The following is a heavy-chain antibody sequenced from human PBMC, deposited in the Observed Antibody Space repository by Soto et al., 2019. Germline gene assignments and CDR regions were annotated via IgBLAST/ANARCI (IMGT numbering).Heavy chain of an antibody. D-gene: IGHD3-3*01. J-gene: IGHJ5*02. CDR3: ARGILEWLTPIRWFDP. CDR1: GGSISSYY. Sequence: QVQLQESGPGLVKPSETLSLTCTVSGGSISSYYWSWIRQPPGKGLEWIGYIYYSGSTNYNPSLKSRVTISVDTSKNQFSLKLSSVTAADTAVYYCARGILEWLTPIRWFDPWGQGTLVTVSS. CDR2: IYYSGST. V-gene: IGHV4-59*01.